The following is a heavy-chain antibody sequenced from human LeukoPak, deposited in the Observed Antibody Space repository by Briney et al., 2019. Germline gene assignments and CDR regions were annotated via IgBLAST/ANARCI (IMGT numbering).Heavy chain of an antibody. CDR1: GFIFSDYG. D-gene: IGHD1-1*01. Sequence: PGGSLRLSCAVSGFIFSDYGFHWVRQALGKGLEWVAVTRFDGSIKQYADSVKGRFTISRDDSKNTLYLQMNSLKSEDTAVYYCARWGGTRQYYFDYWGRGTLVTVSS. J-gene: IGHJ4*02. V-gene: IGHV3-33*01. CDR2: TRFDGSIK. CDR3: ARWGGTRQYYFDY.